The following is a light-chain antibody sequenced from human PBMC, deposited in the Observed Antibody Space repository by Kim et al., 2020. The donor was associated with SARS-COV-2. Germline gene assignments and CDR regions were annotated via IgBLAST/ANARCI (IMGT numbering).Light chain of an antibody. CDR1: SLRSYY. Sequence: SSELTQDPAVSVALGQTVSITCQGDSLRSYYATWYQQKPGQAPILVIYGKNNRPSGIPDRFSGSSSGNTASLTITGTQAGDEADYYCNFRDSNDNDVFGG. CDR3: NFRDSNDNDV. V-gene: IGLV3-19*01. CDR2: GKN. J-gene: IGLJ2*01.